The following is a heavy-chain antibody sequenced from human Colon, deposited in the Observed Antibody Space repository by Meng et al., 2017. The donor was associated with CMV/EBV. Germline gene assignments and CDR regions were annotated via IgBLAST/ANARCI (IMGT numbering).Heavy chain of an antibody. J-gene: IGHJ4*02. Sequence: GSLRLSCTVSGGSIKSGDHYWGCIRQPPGEGLEWIGSIYFTGATFYNPSLKSRLTISVDTSKNQFSLKLGSVTAADTAVYYCARDIASSGSSDYWGQGKPVTVSS. CDR3: ARDIASSGSSDY. D-gene: IGHD3-10*01. V-gene: IGHV4-39*07. CDR1: GGSIKSGDHY. CDR2: IYFTGAT.